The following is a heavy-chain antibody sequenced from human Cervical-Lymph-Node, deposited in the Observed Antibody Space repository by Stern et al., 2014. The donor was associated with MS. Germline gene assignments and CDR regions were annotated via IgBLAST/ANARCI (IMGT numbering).Heavy chain of an antibody. CDR3: AKIRLGDGSVS. CDR2: VDYTGRT. D-gene: IGHD3-16*01. J-gene: IGHJ1*01. CDR1: GGFIRTGGYY. Sequence: QVQLVESGPGLVKPSQTLSFTCNVSGGFIRTGGYYWDWIRQPPGKGLEWIGHVDYTGRTNYSPSLESRVTISLDTFKNQFSLNLNSATVADTAVYYCAKIRLGDGSVSWGQGTPVTVSS. V-gene: IGHV4-31*03.